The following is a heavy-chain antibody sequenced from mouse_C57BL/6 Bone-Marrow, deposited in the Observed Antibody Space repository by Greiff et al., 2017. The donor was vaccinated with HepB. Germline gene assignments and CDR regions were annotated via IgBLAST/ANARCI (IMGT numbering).Heavy chain of an antibody. CDR2: ISYDGSN. CDR1: GYSITSGYY. J-gene: IGHJ4*01. D-gene: IGHD2-14*01. CDR3: ARDANRAMDY. V-gene: IGHV3-6*01. Sequence: EVQLVESGPGLVKPSQSLSLTCSVTGYSITSGYYWNWIRQFPGNKLEWMGYISYDGSNNYNPSLKNRISITRDTSKNQFFLKLNSVTTEDTATYYCARDANRAMDYWGQGTSVTVSS.